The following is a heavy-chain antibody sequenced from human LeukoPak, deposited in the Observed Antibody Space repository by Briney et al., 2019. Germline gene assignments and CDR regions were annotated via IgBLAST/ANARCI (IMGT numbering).Heavy chain of an antibody. CDR1: GGTFSSYA. V-gene: IGHV1-69*06. D-gene: IGHD3-10*01. J-gene: IGHJ6*04. Sequence: GASVRVSRKASGGTFSSYAISWVRQAPGQGLEWMGGIIPIFGTANYAQKFQGRVTITADKSTSTAYMELSSLRSEDTAVYYCARVAISRSELPTQYYYYYGMDVWGKGTTVTVSS. CDR2: IIPIFGTA. CDR3: ARVAISRSELPTQYYYYYGMDV.